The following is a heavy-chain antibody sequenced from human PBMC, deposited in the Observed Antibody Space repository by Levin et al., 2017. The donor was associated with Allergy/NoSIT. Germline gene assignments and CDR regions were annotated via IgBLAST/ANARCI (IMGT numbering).Heavy chain of an antibody. CDR3: ARVGSSSSGCYYFDV. Sequence: SQTLSLPCTVSGVSMSSTNYDWGWIRQPPGKGLEWIGNFYYNGGTYYNPSLKSRVTISKDTSKNQFSLKLSSVTAADTAVYYCARVGSSSSGCYYFDVWGQGTLVTVSS. D-gene: IGHD6-13*01. CDR2: FYYNGGT. V-gene: IGHV4-39*07. J-gene: IGHJ4*02. CDR1: GVSMSSTNYD.